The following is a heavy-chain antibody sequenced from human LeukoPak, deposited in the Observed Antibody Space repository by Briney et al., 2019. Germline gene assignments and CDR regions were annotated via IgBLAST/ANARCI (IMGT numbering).Heavy chain of an antibody. CDR3: AREGYSYAKDPNYYYYYGMDV. CDR2: ISAYNGNT. D-gene: IGHD5-18*01. CDR1: GYTFTSYG. V-gene: IGHV1-18*01. Sequence: ASVKVSCKASGYTFTSYGISWVRQAPGQGLEWMGWISAYNGNTNYAQKLQGRVTMTTDTSTSTGYMELRRLRSDDTAVYYCAREGYSYAKDPNYYYYYGMDVWGQGTRVSVSS. J-gene: IGHJ6*02.